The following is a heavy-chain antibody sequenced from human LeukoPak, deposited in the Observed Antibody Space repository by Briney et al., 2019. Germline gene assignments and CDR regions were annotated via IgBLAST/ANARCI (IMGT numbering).Heavy chain of an antibody. CDR3: VREDRSGSYSGYYYYYMDV. J-gene: IGHJ6*03. V-gene: IGHV3-30*03. CDR2: ISYDGSNK. CDR1: GFTVSSNS. Sequence: GGSLRLSCTVSGFTVSSNSMSWVRQAPGKGLEWVAVISYDGSNKYYADSVKGRFTISRDNSKNTLYLQMNSLRAEDTAVYYCVREDRSGSYSGYYYYYMDVWGKGTTVTVSS. D-gene: IGHD3-10*01.